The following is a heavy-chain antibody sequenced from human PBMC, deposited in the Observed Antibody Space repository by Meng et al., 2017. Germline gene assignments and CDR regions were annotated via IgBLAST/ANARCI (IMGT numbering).Heavy chain of an antibody. D-gene: IGHD3-22*01. CDR2: INTNTGNP. CDR3: ARGRGDYYDSSGYYYGRDLDY. V-gene: IGHV7-4-1*02. J-gene: IGHJ4*02. Sequence: QVELVQSGSELNKPGDSVKVSCKASGYTFTSYAMKWVRQAPGQGLEWMGWINTNTGNPTYAQGFTGRFVFSLDTSVSTAYLQISSLKAEDTAVYYCARGRGDYYDSSGYYYGRDLDYWGQGTLVTVSS. CDR1: GYTFTSYA.